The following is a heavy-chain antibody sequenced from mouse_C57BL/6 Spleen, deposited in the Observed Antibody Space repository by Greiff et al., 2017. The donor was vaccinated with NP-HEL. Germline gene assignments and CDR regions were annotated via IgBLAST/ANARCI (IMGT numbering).Heavy chain of an antibody. J-gene: IGHJ2*01. V-gene: IGHV10-1*01. D-gene: IGHD2-5*01. Sequence: GGGLVQPKGSLKLSCAASGFSFNTYAMNWVRQAPGKGLEWVARIRSKSNNYATYYADSVKDRFTISRDDSESMLYLQMNNLKTEDTAMYYCVRQGSNYDFDYWGQGTTLTVSS. CDR1: GFSFNTYA. CDR3: VRQGSNYDFDY. CDR2: IRSKSNNYAT.